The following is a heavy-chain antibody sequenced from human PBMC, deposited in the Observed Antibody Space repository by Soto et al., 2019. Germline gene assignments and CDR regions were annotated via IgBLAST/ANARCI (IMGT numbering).Heavy chain of an antibody. CDR2: MYNTGST. CDR3: ARHVGNSPPGS. D-gene: IGHD1-26*01. V-gene: IGHV4-59*08. CDR1: GGSISGYY. J-gene: IGHJ4*02. Sequence: SETLSLTCTVSGGSISGYYWSWIRQPPGKGLEWIGYMYNTGSTVYNPSFKSRVTISVDTSKNQFSLKLTSVTAADTAVYHCARHVGNSPPGSWGQGTLVTVSS.